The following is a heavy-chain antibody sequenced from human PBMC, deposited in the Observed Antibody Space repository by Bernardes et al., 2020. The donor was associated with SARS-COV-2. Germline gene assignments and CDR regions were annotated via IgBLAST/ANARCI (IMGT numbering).Heavy chain of an antibody. Sequence: ASVKVSCKASGYTFTSYYMHWVRQAPGQGLEWMGIINPSGGSTSYAQKFQGRVTMTEDTSTDTAYMELSSLRSEDTAVYYCATVVKGSGWYGVFDYWGQGTLVTVSS. J-gene: IGHJ4*02. D-gene: IGHD6-19*01. CDR1: GYTFTSYY. CDR3: ATVVKGSGWYGVFDY. CDR2: INPSGGST. V-gene: IGHV1-46*01.